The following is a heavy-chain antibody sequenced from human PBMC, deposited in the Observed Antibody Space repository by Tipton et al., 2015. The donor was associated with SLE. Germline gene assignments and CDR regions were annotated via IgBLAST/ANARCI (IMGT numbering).Heavy chain of an antibody. V-gene: IGHV3-33*06. CDR1: GFTFSMYG. CDR2: IWYDGRKK. J-gene: IGHJ6*02. Sequence: SLRLSCVASGFTFSMYGMHWVRQAPGKGLEWVSVIWYDGRKKYYADSVKGRFTISRDNSKNTLYLQMNSLRAEDTAVYYCAKPNKCYYGLDVWGQGTTVTVSS. CDR3: AKPNKCYYGLDV. D-gene: IGHD3-10*01.